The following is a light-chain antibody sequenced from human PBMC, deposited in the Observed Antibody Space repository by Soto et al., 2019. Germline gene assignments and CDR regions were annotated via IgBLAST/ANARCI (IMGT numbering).Light chain of an antibody. CDR1: QSVDSN. Sequence: EIAMTQSPATPSVSPGERATLSCRASQSVDSNLAWYQQKPGQAPRLLIFGASTRATGIPARFSGSGSGTDFTLTISSLQSEDFGVYFCQQYDNWPLTFGGGTKVDIK. V-gene: IGKV3D-15*01. CDR3: QQYDNWPLT. CDR2: GAS. J-gene: IGKJ4*01.